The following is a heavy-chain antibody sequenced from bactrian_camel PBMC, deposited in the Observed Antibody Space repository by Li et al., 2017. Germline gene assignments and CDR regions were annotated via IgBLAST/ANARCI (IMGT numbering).Heavy chain of an antibody. Sequence: VQLVESGGGLVQPGGSLRLACAASGFTFSAYAMSWVRQAPGKALEWVSTISSDGGSTRYADSVKGRFTIAPDNPKNAVYLQMNSLKPEDTAMYYCKAIRKANIARCGLEHWGQGTQVTVS. CDR2: ISSDGGST. CDR3: KAIRKANIARCGLEH. CDR1: GFTFSAYA. V-gene: IGHV3S42*01. D-gene: IGHD1*01. J-gene: IGHJ4*01.